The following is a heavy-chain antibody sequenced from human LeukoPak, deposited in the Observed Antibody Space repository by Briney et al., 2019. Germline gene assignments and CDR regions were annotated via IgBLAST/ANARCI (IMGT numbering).Heavy chain of an antibody. J-gene: IGHJ4*02. D-gene: IGHD5-12*01. V-gene: IGHV4-59*01. Sequence: SETLSLTCTVSGGSISSYYWSWIRQPPGKGLEWIGYIYYSGSTNYNPSLKSRVTISVDTSKNQFSLKLSSVTAADTAVYYCARLWGGYDQPPDYWGQGTLVTVSS. CDR1: GGSISSYY. CDR2: IYYSGST. CDR3: ARLWGGYDQPPDY.